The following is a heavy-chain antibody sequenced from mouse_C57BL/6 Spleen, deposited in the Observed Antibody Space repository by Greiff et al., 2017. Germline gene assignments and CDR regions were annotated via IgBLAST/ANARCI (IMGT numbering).Heavy chain of an antibody. CDR1: GYTFTSYW. J-gene: IGHJ2*01. D-gene: IGHD2-5*01. V-gene: IGHV1-74*01. CDR2: IHPSDSDT. CDR3: AIGAPYYSKGFDY. Sequence: QVQLKQPGAELVKPGASVKVSCKASGYTFTSYWMHWVKQRPGQGLEWIGRIHPSDSDTNYNQKFKGKATLTVDKSSSTAYMQLSSLTSEDSAVYYCAIGAPYYSKGFDYWGQGTTLTVSS.